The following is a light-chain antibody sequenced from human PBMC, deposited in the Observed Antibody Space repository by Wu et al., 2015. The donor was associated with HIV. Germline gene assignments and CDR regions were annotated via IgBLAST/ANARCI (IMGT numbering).Light chain of an antibody. CDR2: KAS. Sequence: DIHMTQSPSTLSASVGDRVTITCRASQGISSWLAWYQQKPGQPPKLLIYKASTLESGVPSRFSGRGSGTEFTLSISSPQPDDFATYYCQQYSSYQNSFGQGTKLEI. J-gene: IGKJ2*03. CDR1: QGISSW. V-gene: IGKV1-5*03. CDR3: QQYSSYQNS.